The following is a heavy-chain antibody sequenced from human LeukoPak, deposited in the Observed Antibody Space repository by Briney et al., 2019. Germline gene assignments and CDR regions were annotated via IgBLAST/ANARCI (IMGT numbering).Heavy chain of an antibody. CDR2: ISSSGNII. Sequence: GGSLRLSCAASGFTFSDYFMNWIRQAPGKGLEWVSYISSSGNIIYYADSVKGRFTISRDNAKNSLYLQMNSLRAEDTAVYYCASGKMYSSTWPDYWGQGTLVTVSS. J-gene: IGHJ4*02. V-gene: IGHV3-11*01. D-gene: IGHD6-13*01. CDR3: ASGKMYSSTWPDY. CDR1: GFTFSDYF.